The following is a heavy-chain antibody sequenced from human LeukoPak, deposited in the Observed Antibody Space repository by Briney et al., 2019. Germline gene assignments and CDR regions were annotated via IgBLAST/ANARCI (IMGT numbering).Heavy chain of an antibody. CDR3: ARDGDYYGSGSYGY. D-gene: IGHD3-10*01. CDR2: IIPIFGTA. V-gene: IGHV1-69*13. J-gene: IGHJ4*02. Sequence: SVKVSCKASGGTFSSYAISWVRQAPGQGLEWMGGIIPIFGTANYAQKFRGRVTITADESTSTAYMELSSLRSEDTAVYYCARDGDYYGSGSYGYWGQGTLVTVSS. CDR1: GGTFSSYA.